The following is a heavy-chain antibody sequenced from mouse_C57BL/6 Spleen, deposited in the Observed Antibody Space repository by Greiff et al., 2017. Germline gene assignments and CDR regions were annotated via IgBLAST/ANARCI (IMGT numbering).Heavy chain of an antibody. V-gene: IGHV1-53*01. D-gene: IGHD1-1*01. Sequence: QVQLKQSGTDLVKPGASVKLSCKASGYTFTSYWMHWVKQRPGQGLEWIGNINPSNGGTNYNEKFKSKGTLTIDKSSSTAYLQLRSLTSEDAAVYYCARRDNCDSSYVDYWGQGTTLTVSS. J-gene: IGHJ2*01. CDR2: INPSNGGT. CDR1: GYTFTSYW. CDR3: ARRDNCDSSYVDY.